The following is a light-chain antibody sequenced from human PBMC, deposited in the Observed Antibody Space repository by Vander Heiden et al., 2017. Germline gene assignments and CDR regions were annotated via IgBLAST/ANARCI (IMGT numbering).Light chain of an antibody. V-gene: IGKV1-16*01. CDR3: QQYDSHPWT. Sequence: DIQMTQFPSSLSASVGDRVTITCRASQGISSYLAWFQQKPGKAPKSLIYAASTLQSGVPSRFSGSGSGTDFTLTITSLQPEDFATYHCQQYDSHPWTFGQGTKVEVK. CDR1: QGISSY. J-gene: IGKJ1*01. CDR2: AAS.